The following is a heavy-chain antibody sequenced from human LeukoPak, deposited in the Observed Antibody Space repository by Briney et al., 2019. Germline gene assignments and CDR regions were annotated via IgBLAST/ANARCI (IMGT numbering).Heavy chain of an antibody. Sequence: ASVKVSCKASGYTFFNYFMHWVRQAPGQGLEWVGLINPRDGTTIYAQKFEGRVTMTRDTSTSTVYTDLSSLRSEDTAVYYCVRDQNYYTSGSLFDYWGQGTLVTVSS. J-gene: IGHJ4*02. CDR1: GYTFFNYF. CDR2: INPRDGTT. CDR3: VRDQNYYTSGSLFDY. D-gene: IGHD3-10*01. V-gene: IGHV1-46*01.